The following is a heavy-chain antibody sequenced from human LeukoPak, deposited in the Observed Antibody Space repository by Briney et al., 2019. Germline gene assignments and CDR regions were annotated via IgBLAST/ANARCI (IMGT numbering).Heavy chain of an antibody. CDR3: AREGPRGNSQFDY. CDR2: IWYDGSNK. J-gene: IGHJ4*02. V-gene: IGHV3-33*01. D-gene: IGHD2/OR15-2a*01. Sequence: PGRSLRLSCAASGFTFSNYGMHWVRQAPGKGLEWVALIWYDGSNKYYTDSVKGRLTISRDNSKDTLFLQMNGLRAEDTAVYYCAREGPRGNSQFDYWGQETLVTVSS. CDR1: GFTFSNYG.